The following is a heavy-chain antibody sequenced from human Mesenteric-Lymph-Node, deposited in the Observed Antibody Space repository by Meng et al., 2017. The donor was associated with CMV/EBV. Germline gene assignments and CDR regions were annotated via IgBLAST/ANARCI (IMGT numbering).Heavy chain of an antibody. V-gene: IGHV1-18*01. Sequence: ASVKVSCKASGGTFSSYAINWVRQAPGQGLEWMGWISAYNGNTNYAQKLQGRVTMTTDTSTSTAYMELRSLRSEDTAVYYCARTGSGWYGGGDYWGQGTLVTVSS. CDR1: GGTFSSYA. CDR3: ARTGSGWYGGGDY. CDR2: ISAYNGNT. D-gene: IGHD6-19*01. J-gene: IGHJ4*02.